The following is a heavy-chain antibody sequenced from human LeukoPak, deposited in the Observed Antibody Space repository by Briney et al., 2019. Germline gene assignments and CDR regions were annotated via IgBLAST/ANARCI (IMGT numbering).Heavy chain of an antibody. Sequence: PVGSLRLSCAASGFTFSSYAMSWVRQAPGKGLEWVSAISGSGGSTYYADSVKGRFTISRDNSKNTLYLQMNSLRAEDTAVYYCAKPTRGYCSSTSCPMGGNYFDYWGQGTLVTVSS. J-gene: IGHJ4*02. CDR3: AKPTRGYCSSTSCPMGGNYFDY. CDR2: ISGSGGST. CDR1: GFTFSSYA. D-gene: IGHD2-2*01. V-gene: IGHV3-23*01.